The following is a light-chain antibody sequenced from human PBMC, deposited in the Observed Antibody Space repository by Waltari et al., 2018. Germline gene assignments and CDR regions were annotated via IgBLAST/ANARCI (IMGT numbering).Light chain of an antibody. V-gene: IGLV2-14*03. CDR3: CSYTTRSTWV. CDR2: AVS. Sequence: QSAPTQPPSVSGSPGQSVTISCTGTSSDVGGYNYVSWYQQHPGKAPKLMIYAVSSRPAGVSSRFSVSKSSNTASLTISGLQAEDEADYFCCSYTTRSTWVFGGGTRLTVL. J-gene: IGLJ3*02. CDR1: SSDVGGYNY.